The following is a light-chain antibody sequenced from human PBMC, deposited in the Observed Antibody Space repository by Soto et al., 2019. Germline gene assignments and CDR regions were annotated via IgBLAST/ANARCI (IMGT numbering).Light chain of an antibody. V-gene: IGKV1D-13*01. CDR2: HAS. Sequence: ALQLTQSPSSLSASVGDRVTISCRASLGIISTLAWYQRKQGNPPNLLIYHASILQNVVPSRFSGSGSGTECTLTISSLQPEDVATYYCQQYRYYPTFGGGTKVEI. CDR3: QQYRYYPT. CDR1: LGIIST. J-gene: IGKJ4*01.